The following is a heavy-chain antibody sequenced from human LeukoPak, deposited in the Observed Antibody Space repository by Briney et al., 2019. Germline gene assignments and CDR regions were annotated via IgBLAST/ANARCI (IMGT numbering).Heavy chain of an antibody. V-gene: IGHV3-74*01. Sequence: GGSLRLSCVASGFTFSSHWMHWVRHVPGKGLMWVSRINGDGSRIHYGDSVKGRFTISRDNAKNTLYLQMTSLRGDDTAIYFCARDALGGRTKFDSWGHGSLVTVSS. D-gene: IGHD3-16*01. CDR1: GFTFSSHW. J-gene: IGHJ4*01. CDR3: ARDALGGRTKFDS. CDR2: INGDGSRI.